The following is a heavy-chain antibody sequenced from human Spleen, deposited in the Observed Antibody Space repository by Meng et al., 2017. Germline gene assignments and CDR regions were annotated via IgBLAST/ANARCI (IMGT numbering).Heavy chain of an antibody. CDR3: AREGLAVAGTNHFDY. D-gene: IGHD6-19*01. CDR1: GFTFDDYA. CDR2: ISGSSSYI. Sequence: GESLKISCAASGFTFDDYAMHWVRQAPGKGLEWVSSISGSSSYIYYADSVKGRFTISRDNAKNSLYLQVNSLRVEDTAVYYCAREGLAVAGTNHFDYWGQGTLVTVSS. V-gene: IGHV3-21*01. J-gene: IGHJ4*02.